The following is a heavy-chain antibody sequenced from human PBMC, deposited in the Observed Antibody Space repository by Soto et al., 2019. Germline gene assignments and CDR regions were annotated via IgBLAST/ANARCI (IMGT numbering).Heavy chain of an antibody. CDR1: GYSFTSYW. J-gene: IGHJ4*02. V-gene: IGHV5-51*01. D-gene: IGHD6-19*01. Sequence: GESLKISCKGSGYSFTSYWIGWVRQMPGKGLERMGIIYPGDSDTRYSPSFQGQVTISADKSITTTYLQWSSLKASDTAIYYCARLFDTSGWYDYWGQGALVTVSS. CDR3: ARLFDTSGWYDY. CDR2: IYPGDSDT.